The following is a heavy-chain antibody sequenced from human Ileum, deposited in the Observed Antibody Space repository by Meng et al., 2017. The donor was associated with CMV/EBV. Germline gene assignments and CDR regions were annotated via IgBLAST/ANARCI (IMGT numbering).Heavy chain of an antibody. Sequence: GESLKISCAASGFTFSSYAMSWVRQAPGKGLEWVSAISGSGGSTYYADSVKGRFTISRDNSKNTLYLQMNSLRAEDTAVYYCAKVWYFLGIAAAGTRGDSDYWGQGTLVTVSS. V-gene: IGHV3-23*01. J-gene: IGHJ4*02. CDR2: ISGSGGST. CDR3: AKVWYFLGIAAAGTRGDSDY. D-gene: IGHD6-13*01. CDR1: GFTFSSYA.